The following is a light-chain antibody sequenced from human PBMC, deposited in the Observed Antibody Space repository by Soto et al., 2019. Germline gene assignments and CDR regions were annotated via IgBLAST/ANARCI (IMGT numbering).Light chain of an antibody. J-gene: IGLJ1*01. CDR2: DVS. CDR1: SSDVGGYNY. Sequence: QSALTQPASVSGSPGQSITISCTGTSSDVGGYNYVSWYQQHPGKAPKLMIYDVSNRPSGVSNRFSGSKSGNTAYLTISVLQAEDEADYYCSSYTSSSTPVFGTGTKVTVL. V-gene: IGLV2-14*01. CDR3: SSYTSSSTPV.